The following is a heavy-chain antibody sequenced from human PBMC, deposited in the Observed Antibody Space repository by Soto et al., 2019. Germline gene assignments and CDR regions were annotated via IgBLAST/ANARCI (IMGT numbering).Heavy chain of an antibody. CDR2: IYYSGST. CDR3: ARQPRPQWLVLHFDY. CDR1: GGSISSYY. Sequence: PSETLSLTCTVSGGSISSYYWSWIRQPPGKGLEWIGYIYYSGSTYYNPSLKSRVTISVDTSKNQFSLKLSSVTAADTAVYYCARQPRPQWLVLHFDYWGQGTLVTVSS. V-gene: IGHV4-59*04. J-gene: IGHJ4*02. D-gene: IGHD6-19*01.